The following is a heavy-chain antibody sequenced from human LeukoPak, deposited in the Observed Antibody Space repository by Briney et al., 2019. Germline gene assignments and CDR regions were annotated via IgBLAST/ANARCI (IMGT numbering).Heavy chain of an antibody. D-gene: IGHD3-9*01. CDR2: IIPIFGTA. CDR1: GGTFSSYA. J-gene: IGHJ5*02. CDR3: ARVVDRNLLRYFDP. V-gene: IGHV1-69*01. Sequence: ASVKVSCKASGGTFSSYAISWVRQAPGQGLEWMGGIIPIFGTANYAQKFQGRVTITADESTSTAYMELSSLRSEDTAVYYCARVVDRNLLRYFDPWGQGTLVTVPS.